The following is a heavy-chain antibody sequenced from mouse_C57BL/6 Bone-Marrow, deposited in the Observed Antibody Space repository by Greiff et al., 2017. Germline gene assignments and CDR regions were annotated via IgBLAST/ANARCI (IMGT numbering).Heavy chain of an antibody. V-gene: IGHV14-4*01. CDR2: IDPENGDT. CDR1: GFNIKDDY. Sequence: VQLKESGAELVRPGASVKLSCTASGFNIKDDYMHWVKQRPEQGLEWIGWIDPENGDTEYASKFQGKATITADTSSNTAYLQLSSLTSEDTAVYYCTTCFITTVVAHFDYWGQGTTLTGSS. CDR3: TTCFITTVVAHFDY. D-gene: IGHD1-1*01. J-gene: IGHJ2*01.